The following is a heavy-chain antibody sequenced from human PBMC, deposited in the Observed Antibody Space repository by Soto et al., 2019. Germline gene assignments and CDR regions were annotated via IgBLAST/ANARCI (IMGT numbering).Heavy chain of an antibody. CDR3: ASTKKGYCSGGSCSNYYYYCMDV. Sequence: PGESLKISCKGSGYSFTSYWISWVRQMPGKGLEWMGRIDPSDSYTNYSPSFQGHVTISADKSISTAYLQWSRLKASATAMYYCASTKKGYCSGGSCSNYYYYCMDVWGQGTTVTVS. V-gene: IGHV5-10-1*01. D-gene: IGHD2-15*01. J-gene: IGHJ6*02. CDR2: IDPSDSYT. CDR1: GYSFTSYW.